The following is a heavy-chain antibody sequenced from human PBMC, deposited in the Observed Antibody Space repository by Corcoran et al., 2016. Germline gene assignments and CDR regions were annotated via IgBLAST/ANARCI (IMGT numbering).Heavy chain of an antibody. CDR3: ARLSSTSNLYNWFDP. CDR2: IYPGDSDT. CDR1: GYSFTSYW. V-gene: IGHV5-51*01. Sequence: EVQLVQSGAEVKKPGESLKISCKGSGYSFTSYWIGWVRQMPGKGLEWMGIIYPGDSDTRYSPSFQGQVTISADKSISTAYLQWSRLKASDTAMYYGARLSSTSNLYNWFDPWGQGTLVTVSS. D-gene: IGHD2-2*01. J-gene: IGHJ5*02.